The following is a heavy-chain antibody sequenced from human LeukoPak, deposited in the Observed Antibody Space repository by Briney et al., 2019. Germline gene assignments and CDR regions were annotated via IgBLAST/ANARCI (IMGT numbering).Heavy chain of an antibody. CDR2: ISYDGSNK. D-gene: IGHD2-15*01. Sequence: PGGSLRLSCAASGFTFSSYAMHWVRQAPGKGLEWVAVISYDGSNKYYADSVKGRFTISRDNSKNTLYLQMNSLRAEDTAVYYCARDPSIVLVSAGDYWGQGTLVTVSS. V-gene: IGHV3-30-3*01. CDR3: ARDPSIVLVSAGDY. CDR1: GFTFSSYA. J-gene: IGHJ4*02.